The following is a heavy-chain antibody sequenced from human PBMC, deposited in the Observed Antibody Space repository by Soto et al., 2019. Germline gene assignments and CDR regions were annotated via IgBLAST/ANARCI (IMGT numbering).Heavy chain of an antibody. V-gene: IGHV4-30-4*01. CDR3: ARLTPGYSSGWYVDY. CDR1: GGSISSGDYY. CDR2: IYYSGST. J-gene: IGHJ4*02. D-gene: IGHD6-19*01. Sequence: SETLSLTCTVSGGSISSGDYYWSWIRQPPGKGLEWIGYIYYSGSTYYNPSLKSRITISVDTSKNQFSLKLSSVTAADTAVYYCARLTPGYSSGWYVDYWGQGTLVTVSS.